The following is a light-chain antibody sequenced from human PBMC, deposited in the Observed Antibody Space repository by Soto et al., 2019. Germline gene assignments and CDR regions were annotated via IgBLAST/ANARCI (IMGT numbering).Light chain of an antibody. V-gene: IGLV2-23*01. J-gene: IGLJ2*01. CDR1: RSDVGSYNF. CDR2: EAD. CDR3: SSYAGDSALI. Sequence: QSVLTQPASVSGSPGQSISISCTGSRSDVGSYNFVSWYQLFPGKAPKLIIYEADKRPSGVSSRFAGSKSGFTASLTISGLQAEDEADHFCSSYAGDSALIFGGGTKLTVL.